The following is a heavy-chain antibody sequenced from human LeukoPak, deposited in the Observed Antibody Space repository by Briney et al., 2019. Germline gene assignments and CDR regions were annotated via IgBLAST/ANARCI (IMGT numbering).Heavy chain of an antibody. J-gene: IGHJ4*02. Sequence: GGSLRLSCAASGFTFRDYDMHWVRQTPGRGLEWVSAIGIGDDTHYPDSVKGRFTISRENAKNSLYLQMSSLRSEDTAVYYCARSSIAARPRFDYWGQGTLVTVSS. CDR2: IGIGDDT. CDR1: GFTFRDYD. CDR3: ARSSIAARPRFDY. D-gene: IGHD6-6*01. V-gene: IGHV3-13*01.